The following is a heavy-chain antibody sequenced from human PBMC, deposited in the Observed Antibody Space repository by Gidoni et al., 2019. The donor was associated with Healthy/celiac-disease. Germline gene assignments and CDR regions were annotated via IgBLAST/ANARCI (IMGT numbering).Heavy chain of an antibody. V-gene: IGHV1-69*12. CDR2: IIPIFGTA. Sequence: VQLVQSGAEVKKPGCPVKVSCKASGGTFSSDAISRGRQAPGQGLEWMGGIIPIFGTANYAQKFQGRVTITADESTSTAYMELSSLRSEDTAVYYCARGDRPRGIQLWSTYYYYGMDVWGQGTTVTVSS. CDR3: ARGDRPRGIQLWSTYYYYGMDV. J-gene: IGHJ6*02. D-gene: IGHD5-18*01. CDR1: GGTFSSDA.